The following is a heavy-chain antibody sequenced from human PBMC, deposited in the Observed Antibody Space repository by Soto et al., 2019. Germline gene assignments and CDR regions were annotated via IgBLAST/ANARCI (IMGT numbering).Heavy chain of an antibody. D-gene: IGHD3-16*01. J-gene: IGHJ4*02. Sequence: GASVKVSCKASGYTFTSYGISWVRQAPGKGLEWMGGFDAENGKTIYAQKFQGRVTMTKDTSTNTAYMELSSLRSEDTAVYYCATDNPLYYDYVWGSLWGQGTLVTVSS. CDR2: FDAENGKT. CDR1: GYTFTSYG. CDR3: ATDNPLYYDYVWGSL. V-gene: IGHV1-18*01.